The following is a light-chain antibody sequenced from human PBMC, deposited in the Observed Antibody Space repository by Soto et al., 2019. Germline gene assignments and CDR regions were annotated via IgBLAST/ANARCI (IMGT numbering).Light chain of an antibody. J-gene: IGKJ5*01. CDR1: QSVRTNY. V-gene: IGKV3-20*01. CDR3: QQYGSSPSIP. CDR2: GAS. Sequence: EIVLTQSPGTLSLSPVERATLSCSPSQSVRTNYLAWYQQKPGRAPRLLLSGASSRVTGIRGRFSGSGSGTDFTLTISSLEPEDFAVYYCQQYGSSPSIPFGQGTRLEIK.